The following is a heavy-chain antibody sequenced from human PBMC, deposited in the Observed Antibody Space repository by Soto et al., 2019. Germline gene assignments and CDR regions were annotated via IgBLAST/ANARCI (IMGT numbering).Heavy chain of an antibody. D-gene: IGHD2-2*01. Sequence: PGGSLRLSCAASGFTFSSYGMNWVRQAPGKGLEWVSSISSSSSYIYYADSVKGRFTISRDNAKNALYLQMNSLRAEDTAVYYCARPLPGSTSCGPPGLGRCAYYGMDVWGQGTTVTVSS. J-gene: IGHJ6*02. CDR2: ISSSSSYI. V-gene: IGHV3-21*01. CDR1: GFTFSSYG. CDR3: ARPLPGSTSCGPPGLGRCAYYGMDV.